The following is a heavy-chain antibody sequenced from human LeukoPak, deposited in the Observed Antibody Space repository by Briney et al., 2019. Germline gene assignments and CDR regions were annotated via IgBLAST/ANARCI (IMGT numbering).Heavy chain of an antibody. D-gene: IGHD5-12*01. CDR2: INPNSGGT. J-gene: IGHJ4*02. CDR1: GYTFTGYY. CDR3: ARVRGYSGYDYAFDY. V-gene: IGHV1-2*02. Sequence: ASVKVSCKASGYTFTGYYMHWVRQAPGQGLEWMGWINPNSGGTNYAQKFQGRVTMTRDTSISTAYMELSRLRSDDTAVYYCARVRGYSGYDYAFDYWGQGTLVTVSS.